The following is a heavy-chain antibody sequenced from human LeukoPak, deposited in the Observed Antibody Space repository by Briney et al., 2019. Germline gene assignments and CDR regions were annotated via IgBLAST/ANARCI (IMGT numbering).Heavy chain of an antibody. D-gene: IGHD6-13*01. CDR3: ARRIAAAGRYYYGMDV. J-gene: IGHJ6*02. CDR2: IKQDRSEK. Sequence: GGSLRLSCAAPGFTFSSYWMSWVRQAPGKGLEWVATIKQDRSEKYYVDSVKVRFTISRDNAKYSLYLQMNSLRAEDTAVYYCARRIAAAGRYYYGMDVWGQGTTVTVSS. V-gene: IGHV3-7*01. CDR1: GFTFSSYW.